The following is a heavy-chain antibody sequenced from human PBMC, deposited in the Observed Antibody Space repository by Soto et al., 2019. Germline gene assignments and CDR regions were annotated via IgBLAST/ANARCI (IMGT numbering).Heavy chain of an antibody. CDR3: ARDLAGSSGWYRNYYYGMDV. CDR2: IIPILGIA. J-gene: IGHJ6*02. V-gene: IGHV1-69*04. CDR1: GGTFSSDT. Sequence: SAEVSCPTSGGTFSSDTSRWVRQAPGQGLEWMGRIIPILGIANYAQKFQGRVTITADKSTSTAYMELSSLRSEDTAVYYCARDLAGSSGWYRNYYYGMDVWGHGTTVTVSS. D-gene: IGHD6-19*01.